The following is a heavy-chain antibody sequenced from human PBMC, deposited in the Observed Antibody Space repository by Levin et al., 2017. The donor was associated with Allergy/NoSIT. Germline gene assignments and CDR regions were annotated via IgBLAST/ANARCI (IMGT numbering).Heavy chain of an antibody. V-gene: IGHV5-51*01. CDR2: IYPGDSDT. CDR1: GYSFTSYW. Sequence: GGSLRLSCQGSGYSFTSYWIGWVRQMPGKGLEWMGIIYPGDSDTRYSPSFQGQVTISADKSISTAYLQWSSLKASDTAIYYCARRSTRDYYSYMDVWGKGTTVTVSS. J-gene: IGHJ6*03. D-gene: IGHD2/OR15-2a*01. CDR3: ARRSTRDYYSYMDV.